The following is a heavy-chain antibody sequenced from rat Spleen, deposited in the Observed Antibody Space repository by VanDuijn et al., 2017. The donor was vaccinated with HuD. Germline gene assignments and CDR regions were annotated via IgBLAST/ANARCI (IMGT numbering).Heavy chain of an antibody. CDR3: ATFNYYDNLVY. D-gene: IGHD1-12*01. J-gene: IGHJ3*01. CDR1: GFTFSGYA. V-gene: IGHV5-17*01. Sequence: EVRLVESGGGLVQPGRSLKFSCAASGFTFSGYAMAWVRQAPKKGLEWVASIVHDGSNTYYRDSVRGRFSISRDNSKSILYLEMNSLRSEDTAMYYCATFNYYDNLVYWGQGTLVTVS. CDR2: IVHDGSNT.